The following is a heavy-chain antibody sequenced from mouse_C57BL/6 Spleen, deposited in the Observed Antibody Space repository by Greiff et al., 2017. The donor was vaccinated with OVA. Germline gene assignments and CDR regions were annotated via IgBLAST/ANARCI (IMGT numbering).Heavy chain of an antibody. V-gene: IGHV1-64*01. CDR3: ASATVGDYFDY. D-gene: IGHD1-1*01. Sequence: VQLQQPGAELVKPGASVKLSCKASGYTFTSYWMHWVKQRPGQGLEWIGMIHPNSGSTNYNEKFESKATLTVDKSSSTAYMQLSSLTSEDSAVYYCASATVGDYFDYWGQGTTLTVSS. J-gene: IGHJ2*01. CDR1: GYTFTSYW. CDR2: IHPNSGST.